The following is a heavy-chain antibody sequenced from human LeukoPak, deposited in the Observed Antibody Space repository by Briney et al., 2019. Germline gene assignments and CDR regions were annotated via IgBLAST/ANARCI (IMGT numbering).Heavy chain of an antibody. D-gene: IGHD6-13*01. CDR1: GGPISSGDYY. J-gene: IGHJ4*02. CDR3: ARAPAAAGAGDYFDY. V-gene: IGHV4-30-4*08. CDR2: IYYSGST. Sequence: SETLSLTCTVSGGPISSGDYYWSWIRQPPGKGLEWNGYIYYSGSTYYNPSLKSRVTISVDTSKNQFSLKLSSVTAADTAVYYCARAPAAAGAGDYFDYWGQGTLVTVSS.